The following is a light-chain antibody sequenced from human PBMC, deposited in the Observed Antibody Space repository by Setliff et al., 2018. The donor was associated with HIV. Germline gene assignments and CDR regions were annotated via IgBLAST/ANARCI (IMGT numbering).Light chain of an antibody. Sequence: QSVLAQPRPVSGSPGQSVTISCTGTSSDVGGYNYVSWYQQHPGKAPKLMVYDVNKRPSGVPDRFSGSKSGKMASLTISGLQAEDEADYYCCSYAGSSYVFGTGTKVTVL. CDR2: DVN. CDR3: CSYAGSSYV. V-gene: IGLV2-11*01. CDR1: SSDVGGYNY. J-gene: IGLJ1*01.